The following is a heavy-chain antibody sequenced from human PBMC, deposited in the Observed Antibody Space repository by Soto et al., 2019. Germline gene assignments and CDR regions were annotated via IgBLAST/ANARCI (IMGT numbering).Heavy chain of an antibody. Sequence: VQLVESGGGVVQPGRSLRLSCAASGFTFSSYGMHWVRQAPGKGLEWVAVISYDGSNKYYADSVKGRFTISRDNSKNTLYLQMNSLRAEDTAVYYCAKDQGPRYYDFWSGLYYFDYWGQGTLVTVSS. CDR1: GFTFSSYG. D-gene: IGHD3-3*01. CDR3: AKDQGPRYYDFWSGLYYFDY. J-gene: IGHJ4*02. V-gene: IGHV3-30*18. CDR2: ISYDGSNK.